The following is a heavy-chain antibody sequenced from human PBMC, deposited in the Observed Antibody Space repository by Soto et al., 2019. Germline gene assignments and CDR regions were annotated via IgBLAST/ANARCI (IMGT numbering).Heavy chain of an antibody. J-gene: IGHJ4*02. V-gene: IGHV3-33*01. D-gene: IGHD3-22*01. CDR3: ARGGRSSGYFADH. CDR1: GFTFSSYP. CDR2: IWYDGSKR. Sequence: QVQVVESGGGAVQPGRSLRLSCAASGFTFSSYPMYWLRQAPGKGLEWVAVIWYDGSKRYYGDSVKGRFTISRDNPTNTLFLKMNNLIADDSALYYCARGGRSSGYFADHWGQGTLVTVSS.